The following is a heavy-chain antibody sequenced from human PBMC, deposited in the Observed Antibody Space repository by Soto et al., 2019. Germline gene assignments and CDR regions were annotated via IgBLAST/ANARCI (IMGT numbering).Heavy chain of an antibody. CDR2: INPIGGST. V-gene: IGHV1-46*01. Sequence: QVQLVQSGAEVKKPGASVKVSCKASGYTFTDYYIHWVRRAPGQGLEWMGIINPIGGSTNYAQKVQGRITMTGDTSTSTVSMELSSLTSEDTAVYYCARGDGGVRDGAFDSWGQGTMVTVSS. J-gene: IGHJ3*02. CDR3: ARGDGGVRDGAFDS. CDR1: GYTFTDYY. D-gene: IGHD2-8*01.